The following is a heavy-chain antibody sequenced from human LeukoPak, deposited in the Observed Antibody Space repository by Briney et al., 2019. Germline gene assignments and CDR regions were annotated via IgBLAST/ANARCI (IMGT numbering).Heavy chain of an antibody. CDR1: GFTFSSYS. Sequence: GGSLRLSCAASGFTFSSYSMNWVRQAPGKGLEWVSSISSSSSYIYYADSVKGRFTISRDNAKNSLYLQMNSLRAEDTAVYYCARHRAKLMTTPYAYWGQGTLVTVSS. V-gene: IGHV3-21*01. CDR3: ARHRAKLMTTPYAY. CDR2: ISSSSSYI. J-gene: IGHJ4*02. D-gene: IGHD4-17*01.